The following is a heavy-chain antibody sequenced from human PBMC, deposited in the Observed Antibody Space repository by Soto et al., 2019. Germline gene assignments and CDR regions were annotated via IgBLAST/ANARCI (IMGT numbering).Heavy chain of an antibody. CDR3: PRVGISGAARGHFDY. J-gene: IGHJ4*02. CDR2: INAGNGNT. Sequence: GASVKVSCKASGYTFTSYAMHWVRQAPGQRLEWMGWINAGNGNTKYSQKFQGRVTITRDTSASTAYMELSSLRSEDTAVYYCPRVGISGAARGHFDYWGQGTLVPVSS. V-gene: IGHV1-3*01. D-gene: IGHD1-26*01. CDR1: GYTFTSYA.